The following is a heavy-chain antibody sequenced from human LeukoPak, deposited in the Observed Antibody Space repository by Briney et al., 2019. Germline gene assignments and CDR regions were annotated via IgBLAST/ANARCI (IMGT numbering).Heavy chain of an antibody. D-gene: IGHD1-26*01. Sequence: PSQSRSLTCSVSGASIGTSAYYWGWIRHAPGKGLEWFGSVFHSGGTYYNQSLKRRATISVGTSKNHFFLKLRSMSDADTALYYWARTKSGSYHSPFDYWGQGTLVTVSS. CDR3: ARTKSGSYHSPFDY. J-gene: IGHJ4*02. V-gene: IGHV4-39*02. CDR2: VFHSGGT. CDR1: GASIGTSAYY.